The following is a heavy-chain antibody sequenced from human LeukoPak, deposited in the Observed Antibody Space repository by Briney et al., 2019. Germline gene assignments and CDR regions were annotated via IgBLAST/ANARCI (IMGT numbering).Heavy chain of an antibody. CDR2: ISSSSGYI. D-gene: IGHD2-2*01. CDR1: GFTFSSYS. Sequence: PGGSLRLSCAASGFTFSSYSMNWVRQAPGKGLEWVSSISSSSGYIYYADSVKGRFTISRDNAKNSLYLQMNSLRAEDTAVYYCARANCSSTSCPDYWGQGTLVTVSS. V-gene: IGHV3-21*01. J-gene: IGHJ4*02. CDR3: ARANCSSTSCPDY.